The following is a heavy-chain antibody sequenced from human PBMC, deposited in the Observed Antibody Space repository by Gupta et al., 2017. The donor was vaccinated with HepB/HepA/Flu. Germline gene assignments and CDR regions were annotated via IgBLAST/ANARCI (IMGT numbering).Heavy chain of an antibody. Sequence: EVQLVESGGGLLQPGGSLRLSCAASGFPFRSYSMHWVRQAPGKGLEWVSYISSSSSTIYYADSGKGRFTISRDNAKNSLYLQINSLRDEDTAGYYCARAGFRNFDIWGQGTMVTVSS. CDR1: GFPFRSYS. CDR3: ARAGFRNFDI. D-gene: IGHD3-10*01. J-gene: IGHJ3*02. V-gene: IGHV3-48*02. CDR2: ISSSSSTI.